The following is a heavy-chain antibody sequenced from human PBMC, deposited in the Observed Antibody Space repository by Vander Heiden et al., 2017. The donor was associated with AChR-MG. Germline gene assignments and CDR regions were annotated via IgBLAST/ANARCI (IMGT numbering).Heavy chain of an antibody. Sequence: EVQLLESGGGLVQPGGSLRLSCAVSGLHLRSEAMSWVRQAPGKGVGWVSASSGSGGSTYYADSVKCRFTISRDNSKNTLYLQMNSLRAEDTAVDYCAKAPRRERWLQLDFDYWGQGTLVTVSS. V-gene: IGHV3-23*01. J-gene: IGHJ4*02. CDR2: SSGSGGST. CDR3: AKAPRRERWLQLDFDY. CDR1: GLHLRSEA. D-gene: IGHD1-1*01.